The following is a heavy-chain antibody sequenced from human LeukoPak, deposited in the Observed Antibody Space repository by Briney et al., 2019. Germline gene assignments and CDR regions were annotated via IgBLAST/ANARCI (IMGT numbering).Heavy chain of an antibody. V-gene: IGHV3-74*01. J-gene: IGHJ5*02. CDR2: INSDGSGT. CDR1: GFIFGNYR. Sequence: QAGGSLRLSCATSGFIFGNYRMHWVRQAPGKGLVWVSRINSDGSGTDYAESVKGRLTISRDNAKNTLYLHMSSLRVEDTAVYYCARDMNGLTWGQGTLVTVSS. D-gene: IGHD1-1*01. CDR3: ARDMNGLT.